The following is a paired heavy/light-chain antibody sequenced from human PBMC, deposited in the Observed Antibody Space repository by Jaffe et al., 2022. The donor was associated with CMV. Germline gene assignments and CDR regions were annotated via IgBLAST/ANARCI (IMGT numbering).Heavy chain of an antibody. D-gene: IGHD4-17*01. J-gene: IGHJ5*02. V-gene: IGHV2-26*01. CDR1: GFSLSNARMG. CDR2: IFSNDEK. CDR3: ARILRRGGIFTTVVTNGWFDP. Sequence: QVTLKESGPVLVKPTETLTLTCTVSGFSLSNARMGVSWIRQPPGKALEWLAHIFSNDEKSYSTSLKSRLTISKDTSKSQVVLTMTNMDPVDTATYYCARILRRGGIFTTVVTNGWFDPWGQGTLVTVSS.
Light chain of an antibody. CDR2: EVS. V-gene: IGLV2-18*02. Sequence: QSALTQPPSVSGSPGQSVTISCTGTSSDVGSYNRVSWYQQPPGTAPKLMIYEVSNRPSGVPDRFSGSKSGNTASLTISGLQAEDEADYYCSSYTSSSTWVFGGGTKLTVL. CDR1: SSDVGSYNR. J-gene: IGLJ3*02. CDR3: SSYTSSSTWV.